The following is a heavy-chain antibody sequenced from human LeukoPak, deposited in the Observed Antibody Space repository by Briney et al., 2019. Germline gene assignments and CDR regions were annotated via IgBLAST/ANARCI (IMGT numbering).Heavy chain of an antibody. V-gene: IGHV4-59*11. J-gene: IGHJ4*02. Sequence: SETLSLTCTVSGGSTSSHFWSWIRQPPGKGLEWIRNIYTGGTTNYNPSLKSGVTISIDTSKNQLSLHLASVTAADTAVYYCTKATKWLAFDDWGRGTLVTVSS. CDR1: GGSTSSHF. CDR2: IYTGGTT. CDR3: TKATKWLAFDD. D-gene: IGHD6-19*01.